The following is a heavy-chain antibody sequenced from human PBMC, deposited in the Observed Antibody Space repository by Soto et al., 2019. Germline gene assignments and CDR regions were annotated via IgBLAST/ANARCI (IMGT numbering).Heavy chain of an antibody. CDR2: IIPIFGTA. V-gene: IGHV1-69*01. D-gene: IGHD6-6*01. Sequence: QVQLVQSGAEVKKPGSSVKVSCKASGGTFSSYAISWVRQAPGQGLEWMGGIIPIFGTANYAQKFQGSVTITADEPTSTAYMELSSLRSEDTAVYYCAGGGIAARPMPHGFDYWGQGTLVTVSS. CDR3: AGGGIAARPMPHGFDY. J-gene: IGHJ4*02. CDR1: GGTFSSYA.